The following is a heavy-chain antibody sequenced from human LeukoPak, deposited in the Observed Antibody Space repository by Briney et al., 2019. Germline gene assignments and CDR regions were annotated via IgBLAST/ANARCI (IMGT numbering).Heavy chain of an antibody. CDR2: ISYDGSNR. V-gene: IGHV3-30-3*01. D-gene: IGHD4-17*01. CDR3: AAGDYGASLSLDY. Sequence: GGFLRLSCAASGFTFSSYAMHWVRQAPGKGLEWVAIISYDGSNRYYADSVKGRFTISRDNSKNSLYLQMNNLRAEDTAVYYCAAGDYGASLSLDYWGQGTLVTVSS. CDR1: GFTFSSYA. J-gene: IGHJ4*02.